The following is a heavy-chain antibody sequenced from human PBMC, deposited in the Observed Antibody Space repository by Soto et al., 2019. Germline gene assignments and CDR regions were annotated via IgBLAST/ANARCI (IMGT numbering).Heavy chain of an antibody. Sequence: YRIIKEHQMPGKGLEWMGIIYPGDSDTRYSPSFQGQVTISADKSISTAYLQWSSLKASDTAMYYFLRHRAQYSGGSCGFGYWGQGTLVSVYS. J-gene: IGHJ4*02. CDR2: IYPGDSDT. V-gene: IGHV5-51*07. D-gene: IGHD2-15*01. CDR3: LRHRAQYSGGSCGFGY. CDR1: YR.